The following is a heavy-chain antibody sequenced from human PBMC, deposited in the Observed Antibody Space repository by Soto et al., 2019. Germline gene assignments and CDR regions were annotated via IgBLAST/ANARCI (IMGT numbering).Heavy chain of an antibody. CDR1: GGSISSYY. V-gene: IGHV4-59*01. CDR2: IYYSGST. Sequence: SETLSLSCTGSGGSISSYYWRWIRQPPGKGLEWIGYIYYSGSTNYNPSLKSRVTISVDTSKNQFSLKLSSVTAADTAVYYCARALYSYGPKFDPWGQGTLVTVS. J-gene: IGHJ5*02. D-gene: IGHD5-18*01. CDR3: ARALYSYGPKFDP.